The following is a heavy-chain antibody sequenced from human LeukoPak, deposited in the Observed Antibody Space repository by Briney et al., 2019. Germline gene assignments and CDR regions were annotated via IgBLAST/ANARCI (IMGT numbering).Heavy chain of an antibody. CDR2: IYYSGST. CDR3: ARQAYCTSARCNPFDY. J-gene: IGHJ4*02. CDR1: GGSISSYY. Sequence: SETLSLTCTVSGGSISSYYWSWIRQPPGKGLVWLVYIYYSGSTNYNPSLKSRVTISVDTSKNQFSLKLISVTAADTAVYYCARQAYCTSARCNPFDYWGQGALVTVSS. V-gene: IGHV4-59*08. D-gene: IGHD2-2*01.